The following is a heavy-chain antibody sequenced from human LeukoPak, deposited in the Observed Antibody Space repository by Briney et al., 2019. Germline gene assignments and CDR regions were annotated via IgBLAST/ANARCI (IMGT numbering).Heavy chain of an antibody. Sequence: PGGSLRLSCVASGFTFSSYWMHWVRQDPRKGLVWVSRINGDGRNINYADSVRGRFTISRDNAKNTLYLQMNTLRVEDTAVYYCARDSRMNYYASWGRGTLVTVSS. J-gene: IGHJ5*02. D-gene: IGHD3-3*01. CDR2: INGDGRNI. V-gene: IGHV3-74*01. CDR1: GFTFSSYW. CDR3: ARDSRMNYYAS.